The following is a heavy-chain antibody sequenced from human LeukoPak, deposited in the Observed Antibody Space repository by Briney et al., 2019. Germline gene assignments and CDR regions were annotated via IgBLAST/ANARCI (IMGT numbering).Heavy chain of an antibody. D-gene: IGHD2-2*01. CDR3: AKGAGYSTSWSDY. V-gene: IGHV3-30*18. Sequence: PGRSLRLSCEASGFTFSSCGMHWVRQSPGKGLEWVAVITYDGSNKYYADSVKGRFTISRDNSKNTLYLQMNSLRVEDAAVYYCAKGAGYSTSWSDYWGQGTLVTVSS. J-gene: IGHJ4*02. CDR2: ITYDGSNK. CDR1: GFTFSSCG.